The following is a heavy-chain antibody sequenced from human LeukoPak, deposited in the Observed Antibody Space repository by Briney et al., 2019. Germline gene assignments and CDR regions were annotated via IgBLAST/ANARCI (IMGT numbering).Heavy chain of an antibody. CDR2: IKSKTDGGTT. Sequence: GGSLRLSCAASGFTFSNAWMSWVRQAPGKGLEWVGRIKSKTDGGTTDYAAPVKGRFTISRDDSKNTLHLQMNSLKTEDTAVYYCTTKGGYCSSTSCYDGDYWGQGTLVTVSS. CDR3: TTKGGYCSSTSCYDGDY. V-gene: IGHV3-15*01. CDR1: GFTFSNAW. D-gene: IGHD2-2*01. J-gene: IGHJ4*02.